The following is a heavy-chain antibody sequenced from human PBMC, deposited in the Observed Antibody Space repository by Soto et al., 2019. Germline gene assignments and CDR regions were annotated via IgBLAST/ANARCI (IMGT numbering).Heavy chain of an antibody. J-gene: IGHJ4*02. CDR2: IHYSGST. Sequence: PSETLSLTCTVSGGSISINTYYWGWIRQPPGKGLEWIGSIHYSGSTYNNPSLKSRLTISVDTSKNQFSLKLSSVTATDTSIYYCARHLSGDYFIFDYWGQGTLVTVSS. V-gene: IGHV4-39*01. CDR3: ARHLSGDYFIFDY. CDR1: GGSISINTYY. D-gene: IGHD4-17*01.